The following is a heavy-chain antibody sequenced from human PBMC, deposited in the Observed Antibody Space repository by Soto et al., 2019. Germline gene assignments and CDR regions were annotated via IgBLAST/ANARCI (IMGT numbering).Heavy chain of an antibody. V-gene: IGHV3-49*03. CDR1: GFTFGDYA. Sequence: GGSLRLSCTASGFTFGDYAMSWFRQAPGKGLEWVGFIRSKAYGGTTEYAASVKGRFTISRDDSKSIAYLQMNSLKTEDTAVYSCTRDPPAVVAAPFYFDDWGQGTLVTVSS. D-gene: IGHD2-15*01. CDR3: TRDPPAVVAAPFYFDD. CDR2: IRSKAYGGTT. J-gene: IGHJ4*02.